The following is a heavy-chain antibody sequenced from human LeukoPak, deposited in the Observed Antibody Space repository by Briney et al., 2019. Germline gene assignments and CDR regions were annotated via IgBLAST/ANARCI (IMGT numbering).Heavy chain of an antibody. V-gene: IGHV1-46*01. J-gene: IGHJ6*02. CDR1: GYTFTSYY. D-gene: IGHD3-10*01. CDR3: ARDRGRFSMTIYYYYGMDV. Sequence: ASVKVSCKASGYTFTSYYTHWVRQAPGQGLEWMGIINPSGGSTSYAQKFQGRVTMTRDTSTSTVYMELSSLRSEDTAVYYCARDRGRFSMTIYYYYGMDVWGQGTTVTVSS. CDR2: INPSGGST.